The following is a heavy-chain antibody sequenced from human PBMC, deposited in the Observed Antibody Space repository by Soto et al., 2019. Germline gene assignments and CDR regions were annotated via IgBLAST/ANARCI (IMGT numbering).Heavy chain of an antibody. CDR3: ARGLIYDSSGYYFDY. CDR1: GYTFTIYY. V-gene: IGHV1-46*01. J-gene: IGHJ4*02. CDR2: INPSGGST. Sequence: ASVKVSCKASGYTFTIYYMHWVLQAPGQGLEWMGIINPSGGSTRYAQKFQGRVTMTRDTSTSTVYMELSSLRSEDTAVYYCARGLIYDSSGYYFDYWGQVTLVTVSS. D-gene: IGHD3-22*01.